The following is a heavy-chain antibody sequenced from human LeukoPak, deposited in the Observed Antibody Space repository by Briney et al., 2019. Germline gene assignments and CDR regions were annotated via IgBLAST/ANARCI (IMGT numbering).Heavy chain of an antibody. V-gene: IGHV4-38-2*02. Sequence: SETLSLTCTVSGYSISSGYYWGWIRQPPGKGLEWIANVNHNGNTFYNPSLKSRVTISVDTSNNQFSLTLTSVTAADTAVYFCARETSRIIYYWGQGMLVTVSS. J-gene: IGHJ4*02. CDR2: VNHNGNT. CDR3: ARETSRIIYY. CDR1: GYSISSGYY.